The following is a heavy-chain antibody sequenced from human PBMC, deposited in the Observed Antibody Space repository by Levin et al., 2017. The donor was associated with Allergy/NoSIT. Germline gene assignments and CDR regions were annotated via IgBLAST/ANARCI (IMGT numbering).Heavy chain of an antibody. CDR1: GYSISSGYY. CDR2: IYHSGST. D-gene: IGHD3-3*01. V-gene: IGHV4-38-2*01. CDR3: ARVADFWSGYTFDY. J-gene: IGHJ4*02. Sequence: SETLSLTCAVSGYSISSGYYWGWIRQPPGKGLEWIGSIYHSGSTYYNPSLKSRVTISVDTSKNQFSLKLSSVTAADTAVYYCARVADFWSGYTFDYWGQGTLVTVSS.